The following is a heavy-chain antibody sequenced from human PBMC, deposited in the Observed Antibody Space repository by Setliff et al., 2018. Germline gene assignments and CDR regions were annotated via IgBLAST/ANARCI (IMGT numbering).Heavy chain of an antibody. V-gene: IGHV1-46*01. J-gene: IGHJ6*03. D-gene: IGHD3-22*01. CDR3: ARDGYYDSNGHTGFYYYYYMDV. CDR1: GYTFTSYY. CDR2: INPSGGST. Sequence: ASVKVSCKASGYTFTSYYMHWVRQAPGQGLEWMGIINPSGGSTSYAQKFQGRVTMTRDTSTSTVYMELSSLRSEDTAVYYCARDGYYDSNGHTGFYYYYYMDVWGKGTTVTVSS.